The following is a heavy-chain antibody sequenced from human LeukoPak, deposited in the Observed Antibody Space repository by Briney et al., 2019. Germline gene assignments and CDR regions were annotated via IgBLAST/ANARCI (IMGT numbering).Heavy chain of an antibody. CDR2: ISAYNGNT. CDR3: AKDLRRGYGDYPGN. D-gene: IGHD4-17*01. Sequence: ASVKVSCKASGYTFTSYGISWVRQAPGQGLEWMGWISAYNGNTNYAQKLQGRVTMTTDTSTSTAYMELRSLRSDDTAVYYCAKDLRRGYGDYPGNWGQGTLVTVSS. J-gene: IGHJ4*02. V-gene: IGHV1-18*01. CDR1: GYTFTSYG.